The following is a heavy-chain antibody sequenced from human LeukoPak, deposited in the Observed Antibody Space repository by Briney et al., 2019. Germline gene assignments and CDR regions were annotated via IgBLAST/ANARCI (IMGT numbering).Heavy chain of an antibody. CDR3: ARDPVFGVVIIYYYMDV. J-gene: IGHJ6*03. V-gene: IGHV3-30*03. Sequence: GGSLRLSCAASGFTFSSYSMNWVRQAPGKGLEWVAVISYDGSNKYYADSVKGRFTISRDNSKNTLYLQMNSLRAEDTAVYYCARDPVFGVVIIYYYMDVWGKGTTVTVSS. D-gene: IGHD3-3*01. CDR2: ISYDGSNK. CDR1: GFTFSSYS.